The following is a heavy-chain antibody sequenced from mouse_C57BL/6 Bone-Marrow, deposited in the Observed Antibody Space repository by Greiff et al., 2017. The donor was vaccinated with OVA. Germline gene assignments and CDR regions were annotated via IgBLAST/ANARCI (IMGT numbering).Heavy chain of an antibody. V-gene: IGHV5-17*01. J-gene: IGHJ4*01. Sequence: EVKLVESGGGLVKPGGSLKLSCAASGFTFSDYGMHWVRQAPEKGLEWVAYISSGSSTISYADTVKGRFTISRDNAKNTLFLQMTSLRSEDTAMYYCARDFLYYYAMDYWGQGTSVTVSS. CDR1: GFTFSDYG. CDR3: ARDFLYYYAMDY. D-gene: IGHD1-1*01. CDR2: ISSGSSTI.